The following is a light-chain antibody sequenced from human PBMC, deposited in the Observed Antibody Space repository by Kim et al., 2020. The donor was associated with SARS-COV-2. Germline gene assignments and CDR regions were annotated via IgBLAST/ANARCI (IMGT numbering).Light chain of an antibody. V-gene: IGLV1-51*01. Sequence: QSVLTQPPSVSAAPGQRVSISCSGTSSNIGNDYVSWYQHVPGTAPKLLIYDGNQRVSGIPDRFSGSKSGTSATLAITGLQTGDEADYYCGTWDSGLSVWVFGAGTRLTVL. CDR1: SSNIGNDY. CDR2: DGN. J-gene: IGLJ3*02. CDR3: GTWDSGLSVWV.